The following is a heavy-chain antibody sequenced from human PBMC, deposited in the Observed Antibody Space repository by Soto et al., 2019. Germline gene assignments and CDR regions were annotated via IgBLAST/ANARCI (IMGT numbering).Heavy chain of an antibody. J-gene: IGHJ3*02. CDR3: ARVMGRGVISDAFDI. CDR2: INWNGGST. D-gene: IGHD3-10*01. V-gene: IGHV3-20*01. CDR1: GFTFDDYD. Sequence: GGSLRLSCAASGFTFDDYDMSWVRQAPGKGLEWVSGINWNGGSTGYADSVKGRFTISRDNAKNSLYLQMNSLRAEDTAVYHSARVMGRGVISDAFDIWGQGTMVTVSS.